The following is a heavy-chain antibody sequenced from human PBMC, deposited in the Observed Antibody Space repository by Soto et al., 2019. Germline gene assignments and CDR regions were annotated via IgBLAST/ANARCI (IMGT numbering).Heavy chain of an antibody. CDR1: GYTFTSYG. J-gene: IGHJ4*02. CDR3: ASVPEETNRAVAGTVAY. D-gene: IGHD6-19*01. V-gene: IGHV1-18*01. CDR2: ISAYNGNT. Sequence: ASVKVSCKASGYTFTSYGISWVRQAPGQGLEWMGWISAYNGNTNYAQKLQGRVTMTTDTSTSTAYMELRSLRSDDTAVYYCASVPEETNRAVAGTVAYCGQSSMVTVSS.